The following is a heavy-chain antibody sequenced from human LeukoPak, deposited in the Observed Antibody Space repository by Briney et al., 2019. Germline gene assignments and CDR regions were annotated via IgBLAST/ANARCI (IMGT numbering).Heavy chain of an antibody. D-gene: IGHD5-18*01. V-gene: IGHV3-30*02. CDR1: GLTFSSYG. CDR2: IRYDGSNK. CDR3: AKDLRGYSYGSDAFDI. J-gene: IGHJ3*02. Sequence: GGSLRLSSAASGLTFSSYGMHWVRQAPGKGLEWVAFIRYDGSNKYYADSVKGRFTISRDNSKNTLYLQMNSLRAEDTAVYYCAKDLRGYSYGSDAFDIWGQGTMVTVSS.